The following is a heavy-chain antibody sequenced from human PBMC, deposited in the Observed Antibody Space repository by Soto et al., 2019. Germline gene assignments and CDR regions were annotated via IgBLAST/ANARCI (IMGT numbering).Heavy chain of an antibody. Sequence: QVQLVASGGGVVQPGKSLRLSCAASGFTFSGHAMHWVSQAPGTGLEWVALTSYDGKNQYYADSLKCRFTISRDTSNNPLHPQTTSLGHEDAAASYGVRAQGNRYSKGVDDWGQGTLVTVA. CDR2: TSYDGKNQ. J-gene: IGHJ4*02. CDR3: VRAQGNRYSKGVDD. V-gene: IGHV3-30*04. D-gene: IGHD1-20*01. CDR1: GFTFSGHA.